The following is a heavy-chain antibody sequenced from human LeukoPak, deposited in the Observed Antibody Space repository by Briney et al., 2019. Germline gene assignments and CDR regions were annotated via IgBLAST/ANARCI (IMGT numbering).Heavy chain of an antibody. J-gene: IGHJ6*02. Sequence: SGPALVKPTQTLTLTCTFSGFSLSTSGMCVSWIRQPPGKALEWLALIDWDDDKYYSTSLKTRLTISKDTSKNQVVLTMTNMDPVDTATYYCARMGSSWFGEGDYGMDVWGQGTTVTVSS. D-gene: IGHD3-10*01. CDR2: IDWDDDK. CDR1: GFSLSTSGMC. V-gene: IGHV2-70*01. CDR3: ARMGSSWFGEGDYGMDV.